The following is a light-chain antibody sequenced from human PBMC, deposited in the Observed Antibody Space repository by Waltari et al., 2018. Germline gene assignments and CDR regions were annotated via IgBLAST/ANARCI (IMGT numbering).Light chain of an antibody. V-gene: IGKV2-30*01. CDR3: MQGTHWPPT. J-gene: IGKJ1*01. CDR1: QSLVFSGGDTY. Sequence: DVVMTQSPLSLPVTLGQPAPISCRPSQSLVFSGGDTYLHWFLQRPGQSPRRLIYKISNRDSGVPDRFSGSGSATDFTLIISRVEAEDVGVYYCMQGTHWPPTFGQGTKVEIK. CDR2: KIS.